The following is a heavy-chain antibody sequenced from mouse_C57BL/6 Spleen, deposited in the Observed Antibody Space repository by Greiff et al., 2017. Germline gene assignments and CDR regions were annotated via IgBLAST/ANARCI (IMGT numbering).Heavy chain of an antibody. CDR2: ISYSGST. V-gene: IGHV3-1*01. D-gene: IGHD2-1*01. CDR3: ARGGGNPYYAMDY. Sequence: EVQGVESGPGMVKPSQSLSLTCTVTGYSITSGYDWHWIRHFPGNKLEWMGYISYSGSTNYNPSLKSRISITHDTSKNHFFLKLNSVTTEDTATYYCARGGGNPYYAMDYWGQGTSVTVSS. J-gene: IGHJ4*01. CDR1: GYSITSGYD.